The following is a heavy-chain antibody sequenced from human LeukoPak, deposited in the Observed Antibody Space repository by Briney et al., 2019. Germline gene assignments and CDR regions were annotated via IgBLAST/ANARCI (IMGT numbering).Heavy chain of an antibody. CDR2: ISGGDVISR. Sequence: GGSLRLSCACSGFTFSNFVMGWVRQAPGKGLEWVSVISGGDVISRYYVDSVKGRFTISRHNSWNTLYLLLNSLRVDDTARYYCVAYDDSSDSSDYYYWGRRTLVTVSS. D-gene: IGHD4-11*01. V-gene: IGHV3-23*01. CDR1: GFTFSNFV. J-gene: IGHJ4*02. CDR3: VAYDDSSDSSDYYY.